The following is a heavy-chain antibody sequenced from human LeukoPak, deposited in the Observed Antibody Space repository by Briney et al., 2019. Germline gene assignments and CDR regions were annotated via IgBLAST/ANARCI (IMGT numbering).Heavy chain of an antibody. D-gene: IGHD6-13*01. Sequence: GGSLRLSCAASGFTFSSYAMSWVRQAPGKGLEWVSAISGSGGSTYYADSVKGRFTISRDNSKNTLYLQMNGLRAEDTAVYYCATLAAAGTYRSDYWGQGTLVTVSS. CDR2: ISGSGGST. CDR1: GFTFSSYA. CDR3: ATLAAAGTYRSDY. J-gene: IGHJ4*02. V-gene: IGHV3-23*01.